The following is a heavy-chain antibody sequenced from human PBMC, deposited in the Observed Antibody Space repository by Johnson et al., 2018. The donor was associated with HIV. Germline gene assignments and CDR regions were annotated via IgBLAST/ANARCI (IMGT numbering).Heavy chain of an antibody. J-gene: IGHJ3*02. CDR3: ARSSGSYLDDAFDI. CDR2: ISCDGINA. D-gene: IGHD1-26*01. Sequence: QVQLVESGGGVVQPGRSLRLSCAASGFTFSSYAMHWVRQAPGKGLECEAVISCDGINAAYTDSVKDRCTISRDNSKSTLYLQMNSLRLEDTAVCYCARSSGSYLDDAFDIWGQGTMVTVSS. CDR1: GFTFSSYA. V-gene: IGHV3-30*04.